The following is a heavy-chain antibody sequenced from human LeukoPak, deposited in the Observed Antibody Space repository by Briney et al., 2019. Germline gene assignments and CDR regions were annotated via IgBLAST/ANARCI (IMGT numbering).Heavy chain of an antibody. CDR2: IYYSGGT. D-gene: IGHD3-10*01. CDR3: ARHPVVWLGESSHYYYYMDV. V-gene: IGHV4-59*08. CDR1: GGSISSYY. J-gene: IGHJ6*03. Sequence: PSETPSLTCTVSGGSISSYYWSWIRQPPGKGLECIGYIYYSGGTNYNPSLKSRVTISVDTSKNQFSLRLSSVTAADTAVYYCARHPVVWLGESSHYYYYMDVWGKGTTVTVSS.